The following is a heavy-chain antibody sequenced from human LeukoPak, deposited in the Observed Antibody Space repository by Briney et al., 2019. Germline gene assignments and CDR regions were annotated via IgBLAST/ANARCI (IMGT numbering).Heavy chain of an antibody. D-gene: IGHD6-13*01. CDR3: ARVWGDSSSWYVPTSLHRYYGMDV. CDR2: VHNSGST. J-gene: IGHJ6*02. V-gene: IGHV4-59*08. CDR1: GSSFSNYF. Sequence: SETLSLTCTVSGSSFSNYFRGWIRQPPGRGLEWIGYVHNSGSTTYNPSLKSRGTIVLVTSRNQFSLKLSSVTAADTAVYYCARVWGDSSSWYVPTSLHRYYGMDVWGQGTTVTVSS.